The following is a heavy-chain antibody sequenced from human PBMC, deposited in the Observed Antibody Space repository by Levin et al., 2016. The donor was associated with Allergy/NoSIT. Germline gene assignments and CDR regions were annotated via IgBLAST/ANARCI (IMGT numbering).Heavy chain of an antibody. Sequence: WIRQPPGKGLEWVSGISGSGDSAYYADSLKGRFTISRDNSKNTLYLQMNSLRAEDTAVYYCAKDPGYCSGTTCYPYYFDYWGQGTLVTVSS. V-gene: IGHV3-23*01. J-gene: IGHJ4*02. CDR3: AKDPGYCSGTTCYPYYFDY. D-gene: IGHD2-2*01. CDR2: ISGSGDSA.